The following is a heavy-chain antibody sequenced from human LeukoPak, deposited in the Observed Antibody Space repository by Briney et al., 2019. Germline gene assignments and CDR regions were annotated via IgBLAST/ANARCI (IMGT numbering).Heavy chain of an antibody. CDR2: ISTSSSTI. V-gene: IGHV3-48*01. J-gene: IGHJ4*02. D-gene: IGHD3-9*01. CDR1: GFTFRTYS. Sequence: GGSLRLSCAASGFTFRTYSMNWVRQAPGKGLEWVSYISTSSSTIYYADSVKGRFTISRDNAENSLYLQMNCLRVEDTAVYYCARDYTRDVYNIWGQGTLVTVSS. CDR3: ARDYTRDVYNI.